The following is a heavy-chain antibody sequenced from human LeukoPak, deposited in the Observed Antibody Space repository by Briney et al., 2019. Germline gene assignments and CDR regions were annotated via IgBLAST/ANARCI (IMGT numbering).Heavy chain of an antibody. J-gene: IGHJ4*02. V-gene: IGHV3-30*02. Sequence: GGSLRLSCAASGFTFSNYVIHWVRQPPGKGLECVSLIRYDGGSKYYADSVRGRFTISRDNSKNTLYMQMNSLRAEDTAVFYCARYSGNYGLDYWGQGTLVTVSS. CDR1: GFTFSNYV. CDR3: ARYSGNYGLDY. CDR2: IRYDGGSK. D-gene: IGHD4-17*01.